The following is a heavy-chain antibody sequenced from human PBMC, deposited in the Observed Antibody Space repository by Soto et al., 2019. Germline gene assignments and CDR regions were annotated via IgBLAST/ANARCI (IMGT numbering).Heavy chain of an antibody. J-gene: IGHJ4*02. CDR2: IIPILGIA. Sequence: QVQLVQSGAEVKKPGSSVKVSCKASGGTFSSYTISWVRQAPGQGLEWMGRIIPILGIANYAQKFQGRVTITADKSTSTAYMELSSLRSEDTAVYYGARAMGDNWKYDGFDYWGQGTLVTVSS. CDR3: ARAMGDNWKYDGFDY. CDR1: GGTFSSYT. V-gene: IGHV1-69*02. D-gene: IGHD1-7*01.